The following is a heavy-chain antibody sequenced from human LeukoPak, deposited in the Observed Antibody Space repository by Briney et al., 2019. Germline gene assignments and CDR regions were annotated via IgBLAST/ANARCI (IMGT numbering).Heavy chain of an antibody. V-gene: IGHV3-30*04. D-gene: IGHD5-12*01. J-gene: IGHJ4*02. CDR2: ISYDGSNK. Sequence: GGSLRLSCAASGFTFSSYAMHWVRQAPGKGLEGVAVISYDGSNKYYADSVKGRFTIPRDNSKNTLYLQMNSLRAEDTAVYYCARDTQGYSGYDFHLDYWGQGTLVTVSS. CDR1: GFTFSSYA. CDR3: ARDTQGYSGYDFHLDY.